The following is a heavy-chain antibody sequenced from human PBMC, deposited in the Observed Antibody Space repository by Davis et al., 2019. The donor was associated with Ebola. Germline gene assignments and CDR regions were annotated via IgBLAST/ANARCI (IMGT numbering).Heavy chain of an antibody. CDR2: ISWDGGST. J-gene: IGHJ4*02. D-gene: IGHD6-13*01. CDR3: AKDIGSSSWLDY. Sequence: GGSLRLSCAASGFTFDDYTMHWVRQAPGKGLEWVSLISWDGGSTYYADSVKGRFTISRDNSKNSLYLQMNSLRTEDTALYYCAKDIGSSSWLDYWGQGTLVTVSS. CDR1: GFTFDDYT. V-gene: IGHV3-43*01.